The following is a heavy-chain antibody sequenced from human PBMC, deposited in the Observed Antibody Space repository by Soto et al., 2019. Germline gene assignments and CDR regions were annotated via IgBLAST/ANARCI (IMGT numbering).Heavy chain of an antibody. CDR2: IIPIFGTA. Sequence: SVKVSCKASGGTFSSYAISWVRQAPGQGLEWMGGIIPIFGTANYAQKFQGRVTITADKSTSTAYMELSSLRSEDTAVYYCAWTGTTGKWFDPWGQGTLVTVSS. D-gene: IGHD1-1*01. V-gene: IGHV1-69*06. J-gene: IGHJ5*02. CDR3: AWTGTTGKWFDP. CDR1: GGTFSSYA.